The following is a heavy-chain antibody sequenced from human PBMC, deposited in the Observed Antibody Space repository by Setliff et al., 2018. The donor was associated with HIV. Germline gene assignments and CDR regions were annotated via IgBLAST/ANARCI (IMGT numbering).Heavy chain of an antibody. CDR3: AKDRIGGVTGFYYGMDV. CDR1: GFTFSDYW. D-gene: IGHD3-16*01. V-gene: IGHV3-30*02. Sequence: GSLRLSCAASGFTFSDYWINWVRQAPGKGLEWVAFIGYDGGNQYYADSVKGRFTISRDNSKNTLYLQLNSLRGEDTAVYFCAKDRIGGVTGFYYGMDVWGQGTTVTVSS. J-gene: IGHJ6*02. CDR2: IGYDGGNQ.